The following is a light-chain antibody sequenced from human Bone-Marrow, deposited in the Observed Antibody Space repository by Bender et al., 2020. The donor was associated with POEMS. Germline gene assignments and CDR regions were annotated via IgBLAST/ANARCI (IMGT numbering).Light chain of an antibody. CDR1: KLGDKY. Sequence: SYELTQSPSVSVSPGQTANITCSGDKLGDKYTCWYQQRPGQSPVLVIYQDTKRPSGIPDRFSGSKSGTSATLGITGLQTGDEADYYCGTWDSSMGAGWLFGGGTQLTVL. CDR2: QDT. CDR3: GTWDSSMGAGWL. J-gene: IGLJ3*02. V-gene: IGLV3-1*01.